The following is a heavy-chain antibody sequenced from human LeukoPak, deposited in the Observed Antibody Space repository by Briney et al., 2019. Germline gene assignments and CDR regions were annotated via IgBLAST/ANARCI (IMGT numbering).Heavy chain of an antibody. CDR2: ISGSGGST. CDR3: AKCSGGDCYSYYFDY. CDR1: GFTFSSYW. V-gene: IGHV3-23*01. J-gene: IGHJ4*02. D-gene: IGHD2-21*02. Sequence: GGSLRLSCATSGFTFSSYWMSWVRQAPGKGLEWVSAISGSGGSTYYADSVKGRFTISRDNSKNTLYLQMNSLRAEDTAVYYCAKCSGGDCYSYYFDYWGQGTLVTVSS.